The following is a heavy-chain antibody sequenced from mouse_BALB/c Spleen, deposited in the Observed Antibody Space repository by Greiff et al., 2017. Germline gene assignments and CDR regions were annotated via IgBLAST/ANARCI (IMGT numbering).Heavy chain of an antibody. D-gene: IGHD2-3*01. V-gene: IGHV2-6-2*01. CDR2: IWSDGST. CDR3: ARSLYDGYYRAMDY. J-gene: IGHJ4*01. Sequence: VQLQESGPDLVAPSQSLSITCTVSGFSLTSYGVHWVRQPPGKGLEWLVVIWSDGSTTYNSALKSRLSISKDNSKSQVFLKMNSLQTDDTAMYYCARSLYDGYYRAMDYWGQGTSVTVSS. CDR1: GFSLTSYG.